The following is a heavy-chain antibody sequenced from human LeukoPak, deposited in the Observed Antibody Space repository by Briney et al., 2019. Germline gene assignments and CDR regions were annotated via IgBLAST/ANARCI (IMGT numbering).Heavy chain of an antibody. D-gene: IGHD6-13*01. V-gene: IGHV3-23*01. Sequence: SGGSLRLSCAASGFTFSSYAMSWVRQAPGKGLEWVSAISGSGGSTYYADSVKGRFTISRDNSKNTLYLQMNSLRAEGTAVYYCAKDSSSWYEGYYFDYWGQGTLVTVSS. J-gene: IGHJ4*02. CDR1: GFTFSSYA. CDR2: ISGSGGST. CDR3: AKDSSSWYEGYYFDY.